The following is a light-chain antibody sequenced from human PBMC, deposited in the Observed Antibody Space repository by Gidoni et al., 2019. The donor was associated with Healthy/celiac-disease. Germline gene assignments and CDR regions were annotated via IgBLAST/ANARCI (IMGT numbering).Light chain of an antibody. Sequence: QSVLTQPPSASGTTGQRVTISCSGSSSNIGSNYVYWYQQLPGPAPTLLIYRNNQRPSGVPDRFSGSKSGTSASLAISGLRSEDEADYYCAAWDDSLSGVVFGGGTKLTVL. CDR1: SSNIGSNY. CDR2: RNN. J-gene: IGLJ2*01. V-gene: IGLV1-47*01. CDR3: AAWDDSLSGVV.